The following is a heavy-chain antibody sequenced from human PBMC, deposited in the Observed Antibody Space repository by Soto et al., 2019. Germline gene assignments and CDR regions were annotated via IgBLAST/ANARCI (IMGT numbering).Heavy chain of an antibody. CDR3: AKDAGNEESLFDY. CDR1: GFTFSDFG. CDR2: VNNDGRNT. V-gene: IGHV3-23*01. Sequence: GGSLRLSCEASGFTFSDFGMIWVRQTPGRGLEWVSTVNNDGRNTHYADSVKGRFTISRDNSKNTLYLQMGSLRAEDTAIYYCAKDAGNEESLFDYWGQGTLVTVSS. J-gene: IGHJ4*02.